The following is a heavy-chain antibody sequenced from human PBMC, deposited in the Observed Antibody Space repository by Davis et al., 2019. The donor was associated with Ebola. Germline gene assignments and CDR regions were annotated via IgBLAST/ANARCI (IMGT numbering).Heavy chain of an antibody. CDR2: ISTYNGNT. J-gene: IGHJ6*02. CDR3: ASGSHAVYYYYNKDD. Sequence: AASVKVSCKASGYTFTSYGISWVRQAPGQGLEWMGWISTYNGNTQYAQKLQGRGTMTTDTSTRTAYMELRRLRSDDTAVYYCASGSHAVYYYYNKDDWGQGTTVTVSS. V-gene: IGHV1-18*01. CDR1: GYTFTSYG.